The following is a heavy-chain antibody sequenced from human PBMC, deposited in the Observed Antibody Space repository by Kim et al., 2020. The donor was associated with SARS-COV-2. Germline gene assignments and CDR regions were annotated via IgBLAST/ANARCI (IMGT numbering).Heavy chain of an antibody. Sequence: ASVKVSCKASGYTFTSYGISWVRQAPGQGLEWMGWISAYNGNTNYAQKLQGRVTMTTDTSTSTAYMELRSLRSDDTAVYYCARYPLLDTYYDYDWGSYCTIIYYVGYWGQGTLVTVSS. CDR2: ISAYNGNT. V-gene: IGHV1-18*01. CDR1: GYTFTSYG. J-gene: IGHJ4*02. D-gene: IGHD3-16*01. CDR3: ARYPLLDTYYDYDWGSYCTIIYYVGY.